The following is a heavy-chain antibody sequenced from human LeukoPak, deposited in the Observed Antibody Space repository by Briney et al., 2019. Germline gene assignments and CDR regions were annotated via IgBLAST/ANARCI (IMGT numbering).Heavy chain of an antibody. Sequence: PSETLSLTCTVSGGSISSSTYYWSWIRQPPGKGLEWIGYIYYSGSTNYNPSLKSRVTISVDTSKNQFSLKLSSVTAADTAVYYCAGTGYYYYYGMDVWGQGTTVTVSS. V-gene: IGHV4-61*01. D-gene: IGHD1-14*01. CDR2: IYYSGST. CDR3: AGTGYYYYYGMDV. CDR1: GGSISSSTYY. J-gene: IGHJ6*02.